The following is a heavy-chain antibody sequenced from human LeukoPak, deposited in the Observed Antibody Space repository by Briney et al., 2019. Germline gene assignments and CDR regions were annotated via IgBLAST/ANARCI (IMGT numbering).Heavy chain of an antibody. V-gene: IGHV3-23*01. CDR2: IDYSGGST. J-gene: IGHJ4*02. CDR1: GFTLSSYE. CDR3: ASRSYIDY. D-gene: IGHD5-24*01. Sequence: PGGSLRLSCTASGFTLSSYEMSWIRQAPGKGLEWVSSIDYSGGSTHYADSVKGRFTISRDNSKNTLYLQMNSLRAEDTAVYYCASRSYIDYWGQGTLVTVSS.